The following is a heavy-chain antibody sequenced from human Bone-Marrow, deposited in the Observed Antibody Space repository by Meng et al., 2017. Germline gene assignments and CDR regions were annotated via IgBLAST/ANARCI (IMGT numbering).Heavy chain of an antibody. CDR3: ARGAMTTVSDWFDP. V-gene: IGHV4-30-2*01. Sequence: QLQLQESGLGLVKPSQTLSLTCAVSGGSISSGGYSWSWIRQPPGKGLEWIGYIYESGSTYYSPSLKSRVTISVDRSKNQFSLRLSSVTAADTAVYYCARGAMTTVSDWFDPWGQGTLVTVSS. J-gene: IGHJ5*02. D-gene: IGHD4-17*01. CDR1: GGSISSGGYS. CDR2: IYESGST.